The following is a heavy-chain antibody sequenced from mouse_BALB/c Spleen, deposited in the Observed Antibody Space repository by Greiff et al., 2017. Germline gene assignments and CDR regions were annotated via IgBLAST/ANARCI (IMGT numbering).Heavy chain of an antibody. CDR2: IYPGDGDT. D-gene: IGHD1-2*01. CDR3: AREGSLLFAY. J-gene: IGHJ3*01. V-gene: IGHV1-80*01. Sequence: QVQLQQSGAELVRPGSSVKISCKASGYAFSSYWMHWVKQRPGQGLEWIGQIYPGDGDTNYNGKFKGKATLTADKSSSTAYMQLSSLTSEDSAVYFCAREGSLLFAYWGQGTLVTVSA. CDR1: GYAFSSYW.